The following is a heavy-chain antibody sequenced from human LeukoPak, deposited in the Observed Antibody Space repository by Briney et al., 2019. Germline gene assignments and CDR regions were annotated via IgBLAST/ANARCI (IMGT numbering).Heavy chain of an antibody. D-gene: IGHD3-9*01. Sequence: SETLSLTCTVSGGSISSYYWSWIRQPPGKGLEWIGYIYYSGSTNYNPSLKSRVTISVDTSKNQFSLKLSSVTAADTAVYYCARGAYYDILTAPPGYYYYYMDVWGKGTTVTISS. CDR1: GGSISSYY. CDR3: ARGAYYDILTAPPGYYYYYMDV. V-gene: IGHV4-59*01. CDR2: IYYSGST. J-gene: IGHJ6*03.